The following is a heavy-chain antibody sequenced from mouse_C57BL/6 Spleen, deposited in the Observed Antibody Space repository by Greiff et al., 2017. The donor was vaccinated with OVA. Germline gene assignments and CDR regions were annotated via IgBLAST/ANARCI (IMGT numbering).Heavy chain of an antibody. CDR2: IDPESGGT. CDR1: GYTFTDYE. Sequence: VQLQQSGAELVRPGASVTLSCKASGYTFTDYEMHWVKQTPVHGLEWIGAIDPESGGTASNQKFKGKAILTADKSSSTAYMELRSLTSEDSAVYYCTRLVVDPPYAMDYWGQGTSVTVSS. CDR3: TRLVVDPPYAMDY. V-gene: IGHV1-15*01. D-gene: IGHD1-1*01. J-gene: IGHJ4*01.